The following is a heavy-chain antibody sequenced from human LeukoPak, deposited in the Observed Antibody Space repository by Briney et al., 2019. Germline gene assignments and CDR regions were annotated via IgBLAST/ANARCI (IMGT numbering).Heavy chain of an antibody. CDR2: IIPIFGTA. J-gene: IGHJ5*02. CDR3: AREGEQWLVPWFDP. Sequence: ASVKVSCKASGGTFSSYAISWVRQAPGQGLEWMGGIIPIFGTANYAQKFQGRVTITGDESTSTAYMELSSLRSEDTAVYYCAREGEQWLVPWFDPWGQGTLVTVSS. V-gene: IGHV1-69*13. D-gene: IGHD6-19*01. CDR1: GGTFSSYA.